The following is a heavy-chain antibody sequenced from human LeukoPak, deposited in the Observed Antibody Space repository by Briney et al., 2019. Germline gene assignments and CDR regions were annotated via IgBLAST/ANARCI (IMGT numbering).Heavy chain of an antibody. CDR3: ARDHPLGQVDP. CDR1: GGTFSSYA. D-gene: IGHD3-16*01. Sequence: SVKVSCKASGGTFSSYAISWVRQAPGQGLEWMGRIIPIFGTANYAQKFQGRVTITTDESTSTAYMELSSLRSEDTAVYYCARDHPLGQVDPWGREPWSPSPQ. V-gene: IGHV1-69*05. J-gene: IGHJ5*02. CDR2: IIPIFGTA.